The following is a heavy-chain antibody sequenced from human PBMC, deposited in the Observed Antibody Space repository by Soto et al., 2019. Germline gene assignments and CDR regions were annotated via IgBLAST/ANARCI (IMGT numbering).Heavy chain of an antibody. Sequence: EVQLVESGGGLIQPGGSLRLSCAASGFTVSSNYMSWVRQAPGKGLERVSGIYSCGSTYYADSVEVRFTISRDNSKNTLYLQINSLRAEDTAVYYCASDRVERGYPEYFQHWGQGTLVTVSS. CDR1: GFTVSSNY. CDR2: IYSCGST. V-gene: IGHV3-53*01. J-gene: IGHJ1*01. D-gene: IGHD5-18*01. CDR3: ASDRVERGYPEYFQH.